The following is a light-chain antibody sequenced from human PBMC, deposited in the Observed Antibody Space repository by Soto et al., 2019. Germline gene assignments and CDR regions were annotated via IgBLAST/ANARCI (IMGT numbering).Light chain of an antibody. CDR2: GAS. V-gene: IGKV3-20*01. CDR3: QQYGSSGT. Sequence: ENVLTQSPGTLSLSPGDRATLFCRARQSVSSNLAWYQQKPGQAPRLLIYGASNRATGIPDRFSGSGSGTDLTLTISRLEPEDFAVYYCQQYGSSGTFGQGTKVDIK. CDR1: QSVSSN. J-gene: IGKJ1*01.